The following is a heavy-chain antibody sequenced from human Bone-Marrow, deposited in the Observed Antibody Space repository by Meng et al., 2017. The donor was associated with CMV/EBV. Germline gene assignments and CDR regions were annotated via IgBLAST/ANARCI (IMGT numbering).Heavy chain of an antibody. D-gene: IGHD6-19*01. CDR1: GFTFTSSA. V-gene: IGHV1-18*01. CDR3: ARAQAGVGWFDP. J-gene: IGHJ5*02. CDR2: ISAYNGNT. Sequence: ASVKVSCKASGFTFTSSAVQWVRQAPGQGLEWMGWISAYNGNTNYAQKLQGRVTMTTDTSTSTAYMELRSLRSDDTAVYYCARAQAGVGWFDPWGQGTLVTVSS.